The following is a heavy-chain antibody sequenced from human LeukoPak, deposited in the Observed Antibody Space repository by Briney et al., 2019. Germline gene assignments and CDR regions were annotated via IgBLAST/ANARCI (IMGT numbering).Heavy chain of an antibody. V-gene: IGHV1-18*01. J-gene: IGHJ6*03. CDR2: ISAYNGNT. Sequence: ASVKVSCKASGYTITSYSINWVRQAPGQGLEWMGWISAYNGNTNYAQKLQGRVTMTTDTSTSTAYMELRSLRSDDTAVYYCARGAPTTNYYYYYYMDVWGKGTRSPSP. D-gene: IGHD1-1*01. CDR1: GYTITSYS. CDR3: ARGAPTTNYYYYYYMDV.